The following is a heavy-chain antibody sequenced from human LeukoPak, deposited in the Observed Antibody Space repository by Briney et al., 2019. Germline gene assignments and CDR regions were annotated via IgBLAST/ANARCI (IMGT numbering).Heavy chain of an antibody. D-gene: IGHD3-10*01. CDR1: GYTFTDHY. Sequence: GASVKVSCKASGYTFTDHYMHWVRQAPGQGLEWMGLINPNGGDTRSAQNFQDRVTMTRDMSTRTFYMDLSNLRSDDTAVYFCARDRSLLTMVWFDFWGQGTLVTVSS. V-gene: IGHV1-2*02. CDR2: INPNGGDT. J-gene: IGHJ4*02. CDR3: ARDRSLLTMVWFDF.